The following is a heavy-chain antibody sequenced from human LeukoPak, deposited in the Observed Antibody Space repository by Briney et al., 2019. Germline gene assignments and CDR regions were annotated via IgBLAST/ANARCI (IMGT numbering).Heavy chain of an antibody. J-gene: IGHJ3*02. Sequence: SETLSLTCTVSGGSISSYYWSWIRQPPGKGLEWIGYIYTSGSTNYNPSLKSRVTISVDTSKNQFSLKLSSVTAADTAVYYCARHGSYYYDSSGHSLIRHAFDIWGQGTMVTVSS. D-gene: IGHD3-22*01. V-gene: IGHV4-4*09. CDR3: ARHGSYYYDSSGHSLIRHAFDI. CDR1: GGSISSYY. CDR2: IYTSGST.